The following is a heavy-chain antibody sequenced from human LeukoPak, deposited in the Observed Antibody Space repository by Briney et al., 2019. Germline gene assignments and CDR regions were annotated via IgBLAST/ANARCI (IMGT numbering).Heavy chain of an antibody. V-gene: IGHV3-23*01. Sequence: TGGSLRLSCAASGFTFSSYAMSWVRQAPGKGLELVSDISGSGGSTYYADSGKGRFTISRDNSKNTLYLQMNSLRAEDTAVYYCAKDRGVYGGNFDYWGQGTLVTVSS. CDR2: ISGSGGST. J-gene: IGHJ4*02. CDR1: GFTFSSYA. D-gene: IGHD4-23*01. CDR3: AKDRGVYGGNFDY.